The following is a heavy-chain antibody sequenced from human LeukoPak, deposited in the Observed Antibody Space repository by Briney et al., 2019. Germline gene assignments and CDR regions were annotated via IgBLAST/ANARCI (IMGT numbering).Heavy chain of an antibody. CDR2: ISGSGGST. CDR3: AKDREDSSGWYSPTFDY. J-gene: IGHJ4*01. Sequence: GGSLRLSCAASGFTFSSYAMSWVRQAPGRGREWVSAISGSGGSTYYADSVKGGFAISRDNSKNTLYLQMNSLTAEDTAVYYCAKDREDSSGWYSPTFDYWGHGTLVTVSS. D-gene: IGHD6-19*01. CDR1: GFTFSSYA. V-gene: IGHV3-23*01.